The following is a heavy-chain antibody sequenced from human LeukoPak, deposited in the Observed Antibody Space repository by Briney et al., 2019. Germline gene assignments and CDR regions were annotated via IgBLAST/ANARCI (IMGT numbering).Heavy chain of an antibody. D-gene: IGHD6-19*01. V-gene: IGHV5-51*01. CDR2: VNPGDSET. CDR3: ARQSSGCFDN. CDR1: GYRFTSYW. J-gene: IGHJ4*02. Sequence: GESLKISCKGSGYRFTSYWIGWVRQMPGKGLEWMGIVNPGDSETRYSPSFQGQVTISADKSIRTTYLRWSRLKASDTAMYYCARQSSGCFDNWGQGTLVTVSS.